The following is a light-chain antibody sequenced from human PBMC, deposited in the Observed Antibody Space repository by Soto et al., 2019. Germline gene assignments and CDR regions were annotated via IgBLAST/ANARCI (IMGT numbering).Light chain of an antibody. CDR3: QQYMSYS. CDR2: DAS. CDR1: QNVGTF. V-gene: IGKV3-11*01. J-gene: IGKJ1*01. Sequence: EIVLTQSPATLSLSPGERATLSCRASQNVGTFLAWYKQKPGQAPRLLIYDASNRATGIPGRFSGSGSGTEFTLTISSLQPDDFATYYCQQYMSYSFGQGTKVDI.